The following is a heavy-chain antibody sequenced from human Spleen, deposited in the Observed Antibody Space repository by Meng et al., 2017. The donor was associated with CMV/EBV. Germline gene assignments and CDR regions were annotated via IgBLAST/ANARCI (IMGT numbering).Heavy chain of an antibody. J-gene: IGHJ4*02. CDR3: ARTYDFWSAYRD. CDR2: IRYDGSNK. D-gene: IGHD3-3*01. V-gene: IGHV3-30*02. CDR1: GFTFSSYG. Sequence: GESLKISCAASGFTFSSYGMHWVRQAPGKGLEWVAFIRYDGSNKYYADSVKGRFTISRDNSKNTLYLQMSSLRAEDTAVYYCARTYDFWSAYRDWGQGTLVTVSS.